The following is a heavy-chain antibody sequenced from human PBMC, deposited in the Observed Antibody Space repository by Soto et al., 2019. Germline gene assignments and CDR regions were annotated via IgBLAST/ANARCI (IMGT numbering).Heavy chain of an antibody. J-gene: IGHJ4*02. V-gene: IGHV3-33*01. CDR1: RFTFSSYG. CDR3: ARDKDSGYDYNFDY. Sequence: GGSLRLSCAASRFTFSSYGMHWVRQAPGKGLEWVAVIWYDGSNKYYADSVKGRFTISRDNSKNTLYLQMNSLRAEDTAVYYCARDKDSGYDYNFDYWGQGTLVTVSS. D-gene: IGHD5-12*01. CDR2: IWYDGSNK.